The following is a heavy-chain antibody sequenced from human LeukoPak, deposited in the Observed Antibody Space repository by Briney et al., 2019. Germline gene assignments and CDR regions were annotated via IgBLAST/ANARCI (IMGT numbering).Heavy chain of an antibody. CDR1: GGSISSGGYS. D-gene: IGHD3-9*01. Sequence: SETLSLTCAVSGGSISSGGYSWSWIRQPPGKGLEWIGYIYHSGSTYYNPSLKSRVTISVDRSKNQFSLKLSSVTAADTAVYYCARGSYYDILHAFDIGGQGTMVTVSS. CDR3: ARGSYYDILHAFDI. CDR2: IYHSGST. J-gene: IGHJ3*02. V-gene: IGHV4-30-2*01.